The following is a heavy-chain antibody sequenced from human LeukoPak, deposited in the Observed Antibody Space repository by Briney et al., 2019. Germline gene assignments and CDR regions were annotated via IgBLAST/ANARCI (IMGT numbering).Heavy chain of an antibody. CDR1: GFTFSSYA. CDR3: ARSGYYDSSGYYYSSPNFDY. Sequence: GRSLRLSCAASGFTFSSYAMHWVRQAPGKGLEWVAVISYDGSNKYYADSVKGRFTISRDNSKNTLYLQMNSLRAEDTAVYYCARSGYYDSSGYYYSSPNFDYWGQGTLVTVSP. CDR2: ISYDGSNK. V-gene: IGHV3-30*04. D-gene: IGHD3-22*01. J-gene: IGHJ4*02.